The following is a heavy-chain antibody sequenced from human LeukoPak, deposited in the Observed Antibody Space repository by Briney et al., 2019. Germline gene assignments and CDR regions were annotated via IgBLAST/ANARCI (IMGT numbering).Heavy chain of an antibody. J-gene: IGHJ4*02. Sequence: SVKVSCKASGYRFISNYIQWVRQAPGLGPEWMGWMHPGNGNTRYAEKFQGRVTMTRDTSINTAYMDLTSLRSDDTAVYYCAREGSYCVGGDCYSFDFWGQGTLITVSS. V-gene: IGHV1-2*02. CDR1: GYRFISNY. CDR2: MHPGNGNT. D-gene: IGHD2-21*02. CDR3: AREGSYCVGGDCYSFDF.